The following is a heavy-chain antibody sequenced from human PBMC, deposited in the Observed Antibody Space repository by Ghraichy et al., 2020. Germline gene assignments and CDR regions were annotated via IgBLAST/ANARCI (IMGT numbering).Heavy chain of an antibody. CDR2: IDPNSGGT. Sequence: ASVKVSCKASGYTFTVYYIHWVRQAPGQGLEWMGHIDPNSGGTNYAQKFHGRVIMTRDTSISTAYMELSSLRSDDTAVYYCTRSYYGGNSWYFDIWGRGTLVTVSS. J-gene: IGHJ2*01. V-gene: IGHV1-2*06. D-gene: IGHD4-23*01. CDR3: TRSYYGGNSWYFDI. CDR1: GYTFTVYY.